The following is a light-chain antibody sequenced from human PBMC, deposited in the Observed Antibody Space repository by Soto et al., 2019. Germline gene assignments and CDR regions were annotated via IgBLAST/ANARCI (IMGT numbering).Light chain of an antibody. Sequence: EIVLTQSPGTLSLSPGERATLSCRASQSVSSSYLAWYQQKPGQAPRLLIYGASSRATGIPDRFSDSGSGTGFNLTISSLEPEDFAVYYCQQYGSSQGLTFGGGTKVEIK. CDR2: GAS. CDR1: QSVSSSY. V-gene: IGKV3-20*01. J-gene: IGKJ4*01. CDR3: QQYGSSQGLT.